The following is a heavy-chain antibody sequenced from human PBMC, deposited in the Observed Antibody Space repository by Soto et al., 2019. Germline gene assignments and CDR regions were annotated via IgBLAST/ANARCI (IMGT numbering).Heavy chain of an antibody. CDR1: GGSIRNVY. CDR2: IFHSGNA. CDR3: ARAHAPTLPFDS. D-gene: IGHD2-15*01. V-gene: IGHV4-59*01. Sequence: ASETLSLTCTVSGGSIRNVYWSWIRQAPGEGLEWIGFIFHSGNAKYNPSLKSRVTISVDTSKNQFSLSLDSVTAADTAVYFCARAHAPTLPFDSWGQGTLVTVSS. J-gene: IGHJ4*01.